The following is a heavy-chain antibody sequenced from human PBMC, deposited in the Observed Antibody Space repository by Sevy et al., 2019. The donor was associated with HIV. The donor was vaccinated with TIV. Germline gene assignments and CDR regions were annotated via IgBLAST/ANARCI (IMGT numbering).Heavy chain of an antibody. CDR1: GIPFRAYG. V-gene: IGHV3-30*02. Sequence: GGPLRLSCGASGIPFRAYGRHWVRQAPGRGLEWVAFIRFDGSDRQSADSVRGRFTVSRDNSKNTLYLQMNSLRVEDTAVYYCAKDCGGDCSADYWGQGTLVTVSS. CDR2: IRFDGSDR. J-gene: IGHJ4*02. D-gene: IGHD2-21*01. CDR3: AKDCGGDCSADY.